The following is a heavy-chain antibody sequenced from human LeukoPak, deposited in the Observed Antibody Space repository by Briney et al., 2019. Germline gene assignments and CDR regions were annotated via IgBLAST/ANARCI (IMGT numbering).Heavy chain of an antibody. D-gene: IGHD3-10*01. CDR1: GFTVSSNY. CDR2: IYSGGST. CDR3: ARGAITMVRAWEFDY. V-gene: IGHV3-53*01. Sequence: PGGSLRLSCAASGFTVSSNYMSWVRQAPGKGLEWVSVIYSGGSTYYADSVKGRFTISRDNSKNTLYLQMNSLRAEDTAVYYCARGAITMVRAWEFDYWGQGTLVTVSS. J-gene: IGHJ4*02.